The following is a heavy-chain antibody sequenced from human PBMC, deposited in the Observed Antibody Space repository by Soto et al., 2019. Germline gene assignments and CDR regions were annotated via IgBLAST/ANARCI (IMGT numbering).Heavy chain of an antibody. CDR3: AKDLFPSSSWYVVGSSWFDP. D-gene: IGHD6-13*01. V-gene: IGHV3-23*01. Sequence: GGSLRLSCAASGFTFSSYAMSWVRQAPGKGLEWVSAISGSGGSTYYADSVKGRFTISRDNSKNTLYLQMNSLRAEDTAVYYCAKDLFPSSSWYVVGSSWFDPWGQGTLVTVSS. CDR1: GFTFSSYA. CDR2: ISGSGGST. J-gene: IGHJ5*02.